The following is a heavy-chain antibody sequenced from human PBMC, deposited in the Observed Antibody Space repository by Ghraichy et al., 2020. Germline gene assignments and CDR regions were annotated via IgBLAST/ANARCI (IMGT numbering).Heavy chain of an antibody. J-gene: IGHJ3*02. V-gene: IGHV4-59*01. CDR1: GGSISSYY. CDR3: ARAGNGSPFDI. CDR2: IYYSGST. D-gene: IGHD2-15*01. Sequence: ETLSLTCTVSGGSISSYYWSWIRQPPGKGLEWIGYIYYSGSTNYNPSLKSRVTISVDTSKNQFSLKLSSVTAADTAVYYCARAGNGSPFDIWGQGTMVTVSS.